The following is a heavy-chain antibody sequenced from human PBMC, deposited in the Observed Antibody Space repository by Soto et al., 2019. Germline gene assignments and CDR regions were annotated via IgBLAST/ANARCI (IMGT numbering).Heavy chain of an antibody. CDR1: GFTVSSNY. V-gene: IGHV3-66*01. J-gene: IGHJ4*02. Sequence: GGSLRLSCAASGFTVSSNYMSWVRQAPGKGLEWVSVIYSGGSTYYADSVKGRFTISRDNSKNTLYLQMNSLRAEDTAVYYCARDRTSGYYGEWGQGTLVTVSS. CDR3: ARDRTSGYYGE. CDR2: IYSGGST. D-gene: IGHD3-22*01.